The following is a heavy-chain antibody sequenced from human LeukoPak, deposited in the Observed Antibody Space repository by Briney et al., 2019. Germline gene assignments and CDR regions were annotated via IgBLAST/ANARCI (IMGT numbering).Heavy chain of an antibody. J-gene: IGHJ4*02. CDR3: ARDRNSIIDY. CDR1: GFTFSTYG. Sequence: GGSLRLSCAASGFTFSTYGMHWVRQAPGKGLEWVSSISSSSSYIYYADSVKGRFTISRDNAKNSLYLQMNSLRAEDTAVYYCARDRNSIIDYWGQGTLVTVSS. CDR2: ISSSSSYI. D-gene: IGHD2-21*01. V-gene: IGHV3-21*01.